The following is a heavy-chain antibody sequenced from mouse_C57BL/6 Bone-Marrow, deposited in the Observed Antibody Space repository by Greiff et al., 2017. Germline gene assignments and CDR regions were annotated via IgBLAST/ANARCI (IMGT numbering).Heavy chain of an antibody. CDR1: GYAFSSYW. Sequence: VQLVESGAELVKPGASVKISCKASGYAFSSYWMNWVKQRPGKGLEWIGQIYPGDGDTNYNGKFKGKATLTADKSSSTAYMQLSSLTSEDSAVYFCLVTDLYYFDYWGQGTTLTVSS. CDR2: IYPGDGDT. V-gene: IGHV1-80*01. CDR3: LVTDLYYFDY. J-gene: IGHJ2*01. D-gene: IGHD2-2*01.